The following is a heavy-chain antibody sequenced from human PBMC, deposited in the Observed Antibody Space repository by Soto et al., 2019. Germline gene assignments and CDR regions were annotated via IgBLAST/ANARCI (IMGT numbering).Heavy chain of an antibody. CDR2: IIPIFGTA. J-gene: IGHJ4*02. D-gene: IGHD3-10*01. Sequence: ASVKVSCKASGGTFSSYAISWVRQAPGQGLEWMGGIIPIFGTANYAQKFQGRVTITADESTSTAYMELSSLRSEDTAVYYCARELRWFGEPNQRPLDYRGQGTLVTVSS. CDR3: ARELRWFGEPNQRPLDY. CDR1: GGTFSSYA. V-gene: IGHV1-69*01.